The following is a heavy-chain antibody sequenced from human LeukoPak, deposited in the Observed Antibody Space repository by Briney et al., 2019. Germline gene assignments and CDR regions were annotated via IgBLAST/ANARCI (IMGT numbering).Heavy chain of an antibody. CDR1: GFTFSSYW. D-gene: IGHD3-3*01. Sequence: GGSLRLSCAASGFTFSSYWMHWVRQAPGKGLVWVSYISSSGSTIYYADSVKGRFTISRDNAKNSLYLQMNSLRAEDTAVYYCARVPLFGVVIPFDYWGQGTLVTVSS. J-gene: IGHJ4*02. CDR2: ISSSGSTI. CDR3: ARVPLFGVVIPFDY. V-gene: IGHV3-48*04.